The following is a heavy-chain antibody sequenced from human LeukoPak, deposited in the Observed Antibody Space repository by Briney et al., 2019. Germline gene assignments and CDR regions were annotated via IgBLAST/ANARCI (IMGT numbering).Heavy chain of an antibody. CDR2: ISGSGGST. D-gene: IGHD3-3*01. CDR1: GFTFSSYA. J-gene: IGHJ4*02. CDR3: AKDWITIFGVAVLG. Sequence: PGGSLRLSCAASGFTFSSYAMSWVRQAPGKGLEWVSAISGSGGSTYYADSVKGRFTISRDNSKNTLYLQMSSLRAEDTAVYYCAKDWITIFGVAVLGWGQGTLVTVSS. V-gene: IGHV3-23*01.